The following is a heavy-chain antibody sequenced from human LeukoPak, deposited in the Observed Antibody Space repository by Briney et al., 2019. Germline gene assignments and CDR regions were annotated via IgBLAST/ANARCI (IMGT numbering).Heavy chain of an antibody. V-gene: IGHV6-1*01. D-gene: IGHD4-17*01. CDR3: ARGRGPPMGTVPYYFDY. Sequence: SQTLSLTCAISGDSVSSNSAAWNWIRQSPSRGLEWLGRTYYRSKWYNDYAVSVKSRITINPDTSKNQFSLHLNSVTPEDTAVYYCARGRGPPMGTVPYYFDYWGQGTLVTVSS. CDR2: TYYRSKWYN. J-gene: IGHJ4*02. CDR1: GDSVSSNSAA.